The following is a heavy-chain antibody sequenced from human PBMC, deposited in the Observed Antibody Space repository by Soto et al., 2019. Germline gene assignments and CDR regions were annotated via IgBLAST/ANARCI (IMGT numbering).Heavy chain of an antibody. V-gene: IGHV4-61*01. CDR2: IYYSGST. D-gene: IGHD6-13*01. J-gene: IGHJ4*02. Sequence: SETLSLTCTVSGGSVSSGSYYWSWIRQPPGKGLEWIGYIYYSGSTNYNPSLKSRVTISVDTSKNQFSLKLSSVTAADTAVYYCARKIAAAGSFDYRGQGTLVTVSS. CDR3: ARKIAAAGSFDY. CDR1: GGSVSSGSYY.